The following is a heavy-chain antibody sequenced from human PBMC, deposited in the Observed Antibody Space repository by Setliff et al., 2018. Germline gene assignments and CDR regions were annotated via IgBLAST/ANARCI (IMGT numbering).Heavy chain of an antibody. J-gene: IGHJ6*04. CDR3: AREGLGAFSLRSMDV. CDR2: FYHSGSM. D-gene: IGHD3-3*02. Sequence: SETLSLTCTVSGGSISSSYWSWIRQPPGKGLEWIGYFYHSGSMNYNPSLKSRVTISLDTSKNQFSLQLSSVTAANTAVYYCAREGLGAFSLRSMDVWGKGTTVTVSS. CDR1: GGSISSSY. V-gene: IGHV4-59*01.